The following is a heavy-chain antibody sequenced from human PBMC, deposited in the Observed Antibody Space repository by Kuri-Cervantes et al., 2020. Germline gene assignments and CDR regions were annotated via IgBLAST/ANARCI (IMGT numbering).Heavy chain of an antibody. J-gene: IGHJ4*02. V-gene: IGHV4-61*01. CDR1: GGSVSSGSYY. CDR2: IYYSGST. CDR3: ARDYVWGSYRLIDY. D-gene: IGHD3-16*02. Sequence: SETLSLTCTVSGGSVSSGSYYWSWIRQPPGKGLEWIGYIYYSGSTNYNPSLKSRVTISVDTSKNQSSLKLSSVTAADTAVYYCARDYVWGSYRLIDYWGQGTLVTVSS.